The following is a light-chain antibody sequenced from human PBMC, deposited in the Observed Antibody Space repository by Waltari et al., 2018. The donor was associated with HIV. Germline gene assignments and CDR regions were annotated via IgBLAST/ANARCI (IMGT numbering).Light chain of an antibody. CDR1: SSDVGGYNF. Sequence: QSALTQPASVSGSPGQSITVSSTGTSSDVGGYNFVPWYQQHPGKAPKLIIFDVFKRPAGVSARFSGSRSGNTASLTVSGLQAEDEADYYCCSYAGSRTWVFGGGTALTVL. V-gene: IGLV2-23*02. CDR3: CSYAGSRTWV. J-gene: IGLJ3*02. CDR2: DVF.